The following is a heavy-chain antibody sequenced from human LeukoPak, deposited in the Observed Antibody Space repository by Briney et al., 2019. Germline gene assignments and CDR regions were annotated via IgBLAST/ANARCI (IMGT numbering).Heavy chain of an antibody. V-gene: IGHV4-39*01. CDR1: GGSISSSSYY. Sequence: PSETLSLTCTVSGGSISSSSYYWGWIRQPPGKGLEWIGSIYYSGSTYYNPSLKSRVTISVDTSKNQFPLKLSSVTAADTAVYYCASLKTVPAATTYYYYGMDVWGQGTTVTVSS. J-gene: IGHJ6*02. CDR2: IYYSGST. D-gene: IGHD2-2*01. CDR3: ASLKTVPAATTYYYYGMDV.